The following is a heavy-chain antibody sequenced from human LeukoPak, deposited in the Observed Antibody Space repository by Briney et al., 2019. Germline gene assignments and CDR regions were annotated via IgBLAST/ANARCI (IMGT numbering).Heavy chain of an antibody. V-gene: IGHV3-30*02. CDR1: GFTFSNYA. Sequence: GGSLRLSCAASGFTFSNYAMHWVRQAPGKGLECVACIRYDESNKYYADSVKGRFSVSRDDSKNTLYLQMNSLRVEDTAVYYCAKEAYPTSTGLLGYWGQGTLVTVSS. CDR3: AKEAYPTSTGLLGY. CDR2: IRYDESNK. D-gene: IGHD3-9*01. J-gene: IGHJ4*02.